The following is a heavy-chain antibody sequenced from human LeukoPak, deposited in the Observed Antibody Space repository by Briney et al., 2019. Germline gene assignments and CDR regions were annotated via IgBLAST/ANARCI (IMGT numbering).Heavy chain of an antibody. J-gene: IGHJ4*02. CDR1: GFTFTVYA. CDR3: ARDGGNSWDY. Sequence: GGSLRLSCAASGFTFTVYAMSWVRQAPGKGLEWVSAISGSSDNTYFADSVKGRFTISRDNPKNTVSLQMNSLRAEDTAVYYCARDGGNSWDYWGQGTLVTVSS. D-gene: IGHD6-13*01. V-gene: IGHV3-23*01. CDR2: ISGSSDNT.